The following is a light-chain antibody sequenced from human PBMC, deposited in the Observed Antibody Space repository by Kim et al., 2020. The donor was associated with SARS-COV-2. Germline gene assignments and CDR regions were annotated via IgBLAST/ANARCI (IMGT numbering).Light chain of an antibody. CDR2: LGS. J-gene: IGKJ2*01. CDR3: MQALQTPLYT. CDR1: QSLLHSNGYNY. Sequence: DIVMTQSPLSLPVTPGEPASISCRSSQSLLHSNGYNYLDWYLQKPGQSPQLLIYLGSNRASGVPDRFSGSRSGTDFTLKISRVEAEDVGVYYCMQALQTPLYTFGQGTKLEI. V-gene: IGKV2-28*01.